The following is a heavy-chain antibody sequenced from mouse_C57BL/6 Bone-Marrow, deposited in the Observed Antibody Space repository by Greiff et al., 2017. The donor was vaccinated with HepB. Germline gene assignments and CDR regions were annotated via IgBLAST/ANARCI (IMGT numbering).Heavy chain of an antibody. CDR1: GFNIKDDY. D-gene: IGHD2-10*02. CDR2: IDPENGDT. Sequence: QLQQSGAELVRPGASVKLSCTASGFNIKDDYMHWVKQRPEQGLEWIGWIDPENGDTEYASKFQGKATITADTSSNTAYLQLSSLTSEDTAVYYCTIPRAMDYWGQGTSVTVSS. V-gene: IGHV14-4*01. CDR3: TIPRAMDY. J-gene: IGHJ4*01.